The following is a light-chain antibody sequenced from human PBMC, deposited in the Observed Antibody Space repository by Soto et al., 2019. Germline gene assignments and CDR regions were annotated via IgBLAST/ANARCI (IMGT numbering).Light chain of an antibody. CDR2: VAS. V-gene: IGKV3-20*01. CDR1: QSIINNY. Sequence: ESVLTQSPGSLSLSPGETATLSCRASQSIINNYLAWYQQKPGQAPRLLIYVASIRATGVPDRFSGSGSGTGFTLTITRLEAEDFAVYYCQQYGASPLMYTFGQGTKLWVK. CDR3: QQYGASPLMYT. J-gene: IGKJ2*01.